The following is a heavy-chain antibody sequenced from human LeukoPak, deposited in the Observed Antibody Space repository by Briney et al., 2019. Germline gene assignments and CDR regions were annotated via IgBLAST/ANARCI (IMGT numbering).Heavy chain of an antibody. V-gene: IGHV4-31*03. CDR3: ARVSPEVHYYYYGMDV. CDR2: IYYSGST. CDR1: GGSISSGGSY. D-gene: IGHD3-10*01. J-gene: IGHJ6*02. Sequence: PSQTLSLTCTVSGGSISSGGSYWSWIRQHPGKGLEWIGYIYYSGSTYYNPSLKSRVTISVDTSKNQFSLKLSSVTAADTAVYYCARVSPEVHYYYYGMDVWGQGTTVTVSS.